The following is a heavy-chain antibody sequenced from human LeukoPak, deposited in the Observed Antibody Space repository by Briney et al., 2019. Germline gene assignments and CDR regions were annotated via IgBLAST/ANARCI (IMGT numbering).Heavy chain of an antibody. V-gene: IGHV4-39*07. CDR2: IYYSGTT. CDR1: GGLISISTYY. CDR3: AECYGRYNWFDP. J-gene: IGHJ5*02. Sequence: SETLSLTCTVSGGLISISTYYWGWIRQPPGKGLEWIGSIYYSGTTHYNPSLKSRVTIAVDTSKNQFSLKLSSVTAADTAVYYCAECYGRYNWFDPWGQGTLVTVSS. D-gene: IGHD2-2*01.